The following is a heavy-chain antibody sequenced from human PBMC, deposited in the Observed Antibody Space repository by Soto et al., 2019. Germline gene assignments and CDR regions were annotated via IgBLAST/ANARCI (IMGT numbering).Heavy chain of an antibody. J-gene: IGHJ6*02. CDR3: ARVDSSSLSYYYGMEV. Sequence: GGSLRLSCAASGFTFSSYGMHWVRQAPGKGLEWVAVIWYDGSNKYYADSVKGRFTISRDNSKNTLYLQMNSLRAEDTAVYYCARVDSSSLSYYYGMEVWGQGTTVTVSS. D-gene: IGHD6-13*01. CDR2: IWYDGSNK. CDR1: GFTFSSYG. V-gene: IGHV3-33*01.